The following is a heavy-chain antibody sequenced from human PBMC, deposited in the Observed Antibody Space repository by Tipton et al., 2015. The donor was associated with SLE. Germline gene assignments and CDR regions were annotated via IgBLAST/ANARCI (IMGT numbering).Heavy chain of an antibody. CDR3: ARGSYDSSGYYFLLGPPPDYFDY. CDR1: GGSFSGYY. CDR2: INHSGST. J-gene: IGHJ4*02. D-gene: IGHD3-22*01. V-gene: IGHV4-34*01. Sequence: TLSLTCAVYGGSFSGYYWSWIRQSPGKGLEWIGEINHSGSTNYNPSLKSRVTISVDTSKNQFSLKLSSVTAADTAVYYCARGSYDSSGYYFLLGPPPDYFDYWGQGTLVTVSS.